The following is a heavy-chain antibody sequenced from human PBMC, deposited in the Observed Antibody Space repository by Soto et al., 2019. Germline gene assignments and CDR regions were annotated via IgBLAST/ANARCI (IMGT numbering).Heavy chain of an antibody. CDR3: ARAYYYDSSGYYYQFYFDY. V-gene: IGHV1-69*02. J-gene: IGHJ4*02. CDR2: IIPILGIA. CDR1: GGTFSSYT. Sequence: QVQLVQSGAEVKKPGSSVKVSCKASGGTFSSYTISWVRQAPGQGLEWMGRIIPILGIANYAQKFQGRVTITADNSTRPAYMELSSRRSEDTAVYYCARAYYYDSSGYYYQFYFDYWGQGTLVTVSS. D-gene: IGHD3-22*01.